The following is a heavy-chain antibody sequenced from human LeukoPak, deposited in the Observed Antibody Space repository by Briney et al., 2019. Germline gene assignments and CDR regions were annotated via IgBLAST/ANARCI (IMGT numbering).Heavy chain of an antibody. CDR3: ARAPAGLPFDY. CDR2: ISYDGSNK. V-gene: IGHV3-30*03. J-gene: IGHJ4*02. CDR1: GFTFSSYG. D-gene: IGHD3-10*01. Sequence: PGRSLRLSCAASGFTFSSYGMHWVRQAPGKGLEWVAVISYDGSNKYYADSVKGRFTISRDNSKNTLYLQMNSLRAEDTAVYYCARAPAGLPFDYWGQGTLVTVSS.